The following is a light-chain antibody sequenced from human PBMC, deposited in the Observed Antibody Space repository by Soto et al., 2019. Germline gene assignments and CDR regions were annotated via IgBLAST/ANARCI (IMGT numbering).Light chain of an antibody. CDR2: AAS. V-gene: IGKV1-39*01. CDR1: QSISSW. CDR3: RQSYSTTWT. J-gene: IGKJ1*01. Sequence: DIQMTQSPSTLSASAGDGVSITCRASQSISSWLAWYQQKPGKAPKLLIYAASSLQSGVPSRFSGSGSETDFTLTISSLQPEDFATYSCRQSYSTTWTFGQGTKVDIK.